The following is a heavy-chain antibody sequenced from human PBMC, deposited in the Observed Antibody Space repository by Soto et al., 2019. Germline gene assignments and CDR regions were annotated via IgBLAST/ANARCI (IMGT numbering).Heavy chain of an antibody. Sequence: QVQLVQSGAEVKKPGASVKVSCKASGYTFTSYYMHWVRQAPGQGLEWMGIINPSGGSTSYAQKFQGRVTMTRDTSTSTVYMELSSLRSEDTAVYYCARAQGGAITMIGGGAFDIWGQGTMVTVSS. CDR2: INPSGGST. CDR1: GYTFTSYY. J-gene: IGHJ3*02. V-gene: IGHV1-46*01. CDR3: ARAQGGAITMIGGGAFDI. D-gene: IGHD3-22*01.